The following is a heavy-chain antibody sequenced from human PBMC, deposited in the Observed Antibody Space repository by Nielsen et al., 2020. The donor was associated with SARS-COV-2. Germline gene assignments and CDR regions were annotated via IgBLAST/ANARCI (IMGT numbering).Heavy chain of an antibody. CDR1: GGSISSGGYY. CDR3: AGIEYEGYYYYYYYMDV. D-gene: IGHD6-6*01. V-gene: IGHV4-31*03. CDR2: IYYSGST. Sequence: SEILSLTCTVSGGSISSGGYYWSWIRQHPGKGLEWIGYIYYSGSTYYNPSLKSRVTISVDTSKNQFSLKLSSVTAADTAVYYCAGIEYEGYYYYYYYMDVWGKGTTVTVSS. J-gene: IGHJ6*03.